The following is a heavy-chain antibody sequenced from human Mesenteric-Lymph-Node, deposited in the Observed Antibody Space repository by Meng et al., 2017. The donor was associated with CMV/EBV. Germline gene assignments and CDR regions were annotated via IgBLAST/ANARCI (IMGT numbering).Heavy chain of an antibody. CDR3: ARGSSQGATILY. J-gene: IGHJ4*02. Sequence: ASVKVSCKASGYTFTSYYMHWVRQAPGQGLEWMGIINPSGGSTNYAQKFQGRVTMTRDTSKSTVYMELSSLRSEDTAVYYCARGSSQGATILYWGQGALVTVSS. CDR2: INPSGGST. CDR1: GYTFTSYY. D-gene: IGHD1-26*01. V-gene: IGHV1-46*01.